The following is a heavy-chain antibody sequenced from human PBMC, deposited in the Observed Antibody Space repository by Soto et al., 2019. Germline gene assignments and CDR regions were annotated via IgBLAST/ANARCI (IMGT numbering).Heavy chain of an antibody. V-gene: IGHV4-39*07. CDR1: GGSISSSSYY. J-gene: IGHJ6*02. CDR3: AGAARRLPYYGMDV. D-gene: IGHD6-6*01. Sequence: PSETLSPTCTVSGGSISSSSYYWGWIRQPPGKGLEWIGSIYYSGSTNYNPSLKSRFTISVDTSKNQFSLKLSSVTAADTAVYYCAGAARRLPYYGMDVWGQGTTVTVSS. CDR2: IYYSGST.